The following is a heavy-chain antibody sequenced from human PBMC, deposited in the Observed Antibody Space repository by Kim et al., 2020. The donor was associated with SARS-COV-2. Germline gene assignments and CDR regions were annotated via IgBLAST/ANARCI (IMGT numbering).Heavy chain of an antibody. J-gene: IGHJ6*01. D-gene: IGHD2-2*01. Sequence: GGSLRLSCAASGFDFGTHSMNWVRQAPGKGLEWVSSIGGASNYIYYADSVKGRFTISRDNAKNSLYLQMNSLRAEDTAVYYCARGGYCSNTHCYFYYY. CDR1: GFDFGTHS. CDR2: IGGASNYI. CDR3: ARGGYCSNTHCYFYYY. V-gene: IGHV3-21*01.